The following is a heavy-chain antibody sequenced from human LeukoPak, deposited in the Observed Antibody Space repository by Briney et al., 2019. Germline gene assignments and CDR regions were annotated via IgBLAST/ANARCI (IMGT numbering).Heavy chain of an antibody. CDR1: GDSISSYY. CDR3: ARHNNYDWFDP. CDR2: IYYSGST. Sequence: PSETLSLTCNVSGDSISSYYWSWIRQPPGKGLEWIGYIYYSGSTDFNPSLKSRVTISVDTSKNQLSLRLSSVTAADTAVYYCARHNNYDWFDPWGQGTLVIVSS. J-gene: IGHJ5*02. V-gene: IGHV4-59*01. D-gene: IGHD4-11*01.